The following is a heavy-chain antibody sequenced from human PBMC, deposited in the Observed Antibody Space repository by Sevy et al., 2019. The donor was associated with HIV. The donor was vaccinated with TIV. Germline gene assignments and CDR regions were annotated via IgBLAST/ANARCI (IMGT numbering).Heavy chain of an antibody. CDR3: ARDPINLVPAAIYYYGMDV. V-gene: IGHV3-33*01. CDR1: GFTFSSYG. D-gene: IGHD2-2*01. CDR2: IWYDGSNK. Sequence: GGSLRLSCAASGFTFSSYGMHWVRQAPGKGLEWVAVIWYDGSNKYYADSVKGRFTISRDNSKNTLYLQMNSLRAEDTAVYYCARDPINLVPAAIYYYGMDVWGQWTTVTVSS. J-gene: IGHJ6*02.